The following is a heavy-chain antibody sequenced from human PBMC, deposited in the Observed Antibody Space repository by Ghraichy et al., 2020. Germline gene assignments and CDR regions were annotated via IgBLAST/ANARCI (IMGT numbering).Heavy chain of an antibody. V-gene: IGHV1-2*06. CDR3: ASFSGCGGSCYSLGDY. CDR1: GYTFTGYY. J-gene: IGHJ4*02. D-gene: IGHD2-15*01. Sequence: ASVKVSCKASGYTFTGYYMHWVRQAPGQGLEWMGRINPNSGGTNYAQKFQGRVTMTRDTSISTAYMELSRLRSDDTAVYYCASFSGCGGSCYSLGDYWGQGTLVTVSS. CDR2: INPNSGGT.